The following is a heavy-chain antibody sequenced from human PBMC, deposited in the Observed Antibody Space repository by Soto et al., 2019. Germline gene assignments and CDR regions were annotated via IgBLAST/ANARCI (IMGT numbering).Heavy chain of an antibody. CDR1: GFTFSSYW. J-gene: IGHJ1*01. CDR3: ARDREERITIFGVVIFYFQH. V-gene: IGHV3-7*01. D-gene: IGHD3-3*01. Sequence: GGSLRLSCAASGFTFSSYWMSWVRQAPGKGLEWVANIKQDGSEKYYVDSVKGRFTISRDNAKNSLYLQMNSLRAEDTAVYYCARDREERITIFGVVIFYFQHWGQGTLVTVSS. CDR2: IKQDGSEK.